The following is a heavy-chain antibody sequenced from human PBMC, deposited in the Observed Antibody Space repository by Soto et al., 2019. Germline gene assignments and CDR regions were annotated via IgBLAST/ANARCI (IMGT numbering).Heavy chain of an antibody. Sequence: GASVKGSCKASGYTFTRYAMHWVRQAPGQRLEWMGWINAGNGNTKYSQKFQGRVTITRDTSASTAYMELSSLRSEDTAVYYCARDPYGDYWYFDLWGRGTLVTVSS. CDR1: GYTFTRYA. CDR3: ARDPYGDYWYFDL. CDR2: INAGNGNT. D-gene: IGHD4-17*01. J-gene: IGHJ2*01. V-gene: IGHV1-3*01.